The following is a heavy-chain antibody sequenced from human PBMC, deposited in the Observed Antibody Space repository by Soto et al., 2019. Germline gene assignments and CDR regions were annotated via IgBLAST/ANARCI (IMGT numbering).Heavy chain of an antibody. V-gene: IGHV3-30*04. Sequence: GGSLRLSCAASGFTFTTYSMHWVRQAPGKGLEWVALISYDDGSNKYYADSVKGRFTVSRDNSKNTLYLQMISLRTEDTAVYYCARAQGSSWRKEYYYYYYMDVWGKGTTVTVSS. D-gene: IGHD6-13*01. CDR3: ARAQGSSWRKEYYYYYYMDV. J-gene: IGHJ6*03. CDR2: ISYDDGSNK. CDR1: GFTFTTYS.